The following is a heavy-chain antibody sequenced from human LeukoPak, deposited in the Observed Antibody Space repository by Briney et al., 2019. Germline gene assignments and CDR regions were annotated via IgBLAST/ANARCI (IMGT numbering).Heavy chain of an antibody. CDR3: AREGPDSSGYYYSFDY. J-gene: IGHJ4*02. CDR2: IYHSGNT. V-gene: IGHV4-38-2*02. CDR1: GYSISSGYY. D-gene: IGHD3-22*01. Sequence: PSETPSLTCSVSGYSISSGYYWGWIRQPPGKGLEWIGSIYHSGNTLYNPSLKSRVTISVDTSKNQFSLKLSSVTAADTAVYYCAREGPDSSGYYYSFDYWGQGTLVTVSS.